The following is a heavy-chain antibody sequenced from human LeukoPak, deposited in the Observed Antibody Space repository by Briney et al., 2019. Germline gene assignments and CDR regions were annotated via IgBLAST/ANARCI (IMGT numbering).Heavy chain of an antibody. CDR2: IASSGSAI. CDR1: GFPLSSYS. Sequence: GGSLRLSCAASGFPLSSYSINWVRQAPGKGLEWVSYIASSGSAIYYVDSVKGRFTVSRDNAKNSLFLQMNSPRAEDTAVYYCVRVKGSYFDYWGQGALVTVSS. D-gene: IGHD2-15*01. CDR3: VRVKGSYFDY. V-gene: IGHV3-48*01. J-gene: IGHJ4*02.